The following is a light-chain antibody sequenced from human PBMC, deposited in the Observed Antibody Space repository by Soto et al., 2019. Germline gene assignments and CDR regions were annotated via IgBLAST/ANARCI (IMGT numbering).Light chain of an antibody. CDR1: SSDVGGYDF. CDR3: SSYTSTSSPV. Sequence: QSALTQPASVSGSPGQSITISCTGTSSDVGGYDFVSWYRQYPGQAPKILIYEVTHRPSGVPDRFSGSKSGNTASLTISGLQADDEADYYCSSYTSTSSPVFGPGTKFTVL. V-gene: IGLV2-14*01. CDR2: EVT. J-gene: IGLJ1*01.